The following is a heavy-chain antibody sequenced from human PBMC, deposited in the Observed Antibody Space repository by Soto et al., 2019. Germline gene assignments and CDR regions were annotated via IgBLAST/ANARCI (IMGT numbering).Heavy chain of an antibody. V-gene: IGHV1-69*08. CDR3: ARDRGGVNDYGDQYTNY. Sequence: QVQLVQSGAEVKKPGSSVKVSCKASGGTFSSYTISWVRQAPGQGLEWMGRIIPILGIANYAQKFQGRVTITADKSTSTAYMELSSLRSEDTAVYYCARDRGGVNDYGDQYTNYWGQGTLVTVSS. D-gene: IGHD4-17*01. CDR2: IIPILGIA. CDR1: GGTFSSYT. J-gene: IGHJ4*02.